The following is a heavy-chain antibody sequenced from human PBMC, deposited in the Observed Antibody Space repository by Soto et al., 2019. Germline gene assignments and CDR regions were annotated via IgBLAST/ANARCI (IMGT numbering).Heavy chain of an antibody. J-gene: IGHJ4*02. D-gene: IGHD6-19*01. CDR3: ARIGGWYDIDF. V-gene: IGHV4-61*01. CDR2: TFYNGTA. Sequence: SETLSLTCSVSGGSVSSGSFHWSWIRQPPGKGLQFIGSTFYNGTANYSPSLKNRVSISIDTSQSQFFLQLISVAAADTAVHYCARIGGWYDIDFWGQGSLVTVSS. CDR1: GGSVSSGSFH.